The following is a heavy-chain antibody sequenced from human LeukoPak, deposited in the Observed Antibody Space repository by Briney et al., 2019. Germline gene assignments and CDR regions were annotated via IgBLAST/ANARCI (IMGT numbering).Heavy chain of an antibody. D-gene: IGHD5-24*01. CDR1: GFTFSTYA. CDR2: ISSSGGST. CDR3: AKDRDGYNKLNWFDP. Sequence: GGSLRLSCAASGFTFSTYAMSWVRQAPGKGLEWVSAISSSGGSTYYADSVKGRLTISRDNSKNTVYLQMSSLRAEDTAVYYCAKDRDGYNKLNWFDPWGQGTLVTVSS. J-gene: IGHJ5*02. V-gene: IGHV3-23*01.